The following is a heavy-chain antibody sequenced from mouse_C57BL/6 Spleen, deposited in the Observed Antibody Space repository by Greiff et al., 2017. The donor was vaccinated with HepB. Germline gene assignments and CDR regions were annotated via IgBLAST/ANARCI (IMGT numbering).Heavy chain of an antibody. CDR2: INPNNGGT. CDR1: GYTFTDYN. J-gene: IGHJ1*03. D-gene: IGHD1-1*01. Sequence: VHVKQSGPELVKPGASVKIPCKASGYTFTDYNMDWVKQSHGKSLEWIGDINPNNGGTIYNQKFKGKATLTVDKSSSTAYMELRSRTSEDTAVYYCARATVVARWYFDVWGTGTTVTVSS. V-gene: IGHV1-18*01. CDR3: ARATVVARWYFDV.